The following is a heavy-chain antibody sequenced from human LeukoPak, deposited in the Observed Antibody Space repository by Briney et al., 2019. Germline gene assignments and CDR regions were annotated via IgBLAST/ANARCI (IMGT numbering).Heavy chain of an antibody. D-gene: IGHD6-13*01. V-gene: IGHV3-30*18. CDR3: AKGAESSSWLNIDY. J-gene: IGHJ4*02. CDR2: ISYDGSNK. CDR1: GFTFSSYG. Sequence: GGSLRLSCAASGFTFSSYGMHWVRQAPGKGLEWVAVISYDGSNKYYADSVKGRFTITRDNSKNTLYLQMNSLRAEDTAVYYCAKGAESSSWLNIDYWGQGTLVTVSS.